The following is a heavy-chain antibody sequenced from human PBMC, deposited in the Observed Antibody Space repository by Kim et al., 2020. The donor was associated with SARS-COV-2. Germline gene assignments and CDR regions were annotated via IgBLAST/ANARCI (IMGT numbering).Heavy chain of an antibody. V-gene: IGHV4-59*09. CDR3: ARGGSYYGMDV. CDR2: T. D-gene: IGHD2-15*01. J-gene: IGHJ6*02. Sequence: TNTNPSHQSRCTISVDKSKDQFSLKLSSVTAADTAVYYCARGGSYYGMDVWGQGTTVTVSS.